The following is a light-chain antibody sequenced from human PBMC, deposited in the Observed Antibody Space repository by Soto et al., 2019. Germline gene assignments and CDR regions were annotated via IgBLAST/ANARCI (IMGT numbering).Light chain of an antibody. CDR3: QVWDSSSDHPYV. J-gene: IGLJ1*01. CDR2: YDS. CDR1: NIGSKS. Sequence: SYELTQPPSVSVAPGKTARITCGGNNIGSKSMHWYQQKPGQAPVLVIYYDSDRPSGIPERFSGSNSGNTATLTISRVEAGDEADYYCQVWDSSSDHPYVFGTGTKLTVL. V-gene: IGLV3-21*04.